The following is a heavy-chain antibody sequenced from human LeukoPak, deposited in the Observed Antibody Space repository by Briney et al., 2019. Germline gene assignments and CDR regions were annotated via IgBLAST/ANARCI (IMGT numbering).Heavy chain of an antibody. CDR3: AKEATYYYDSSGYFFDY. J-gene: IGHJ4*02. V-gene: IGHV3-30*18. D-gene: IGHD3-22*01. Sequence: PGRSLRLSCAASGFTFSSYGMHWVRQAPGKGLEWVAVTSYDGSDKYYADSVKGRFTISRDNSRNTLYLQMNSLRAEDTAVYYCAKEATYYYDSSGYFFDYWGQGTLVTVSS. CDR1: GFTFSSYG. CDR2: TSYDGSDK.